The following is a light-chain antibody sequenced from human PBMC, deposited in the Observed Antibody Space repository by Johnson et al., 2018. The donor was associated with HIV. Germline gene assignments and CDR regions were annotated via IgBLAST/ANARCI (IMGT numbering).Light chain of an antibody. Sequence: QSALTQPPSVSAAPGQKVTISCSGSSSNIGKNYVSWYQQLPGAAPTLLIYEDNKRPSGLPDRFSGSKSGATTTLGITGLQTGDEADYFCGTWDLSLNAYVFGPGTKVTVL. V-gene: IGLV1-51*02. CDR1: SSNIGKNY. J-gene: IGLJ1*01. CDR2: EDN. CDR3: GTWDLSLNAYV.